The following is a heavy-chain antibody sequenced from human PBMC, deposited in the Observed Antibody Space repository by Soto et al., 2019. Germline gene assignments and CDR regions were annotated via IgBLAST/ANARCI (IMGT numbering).Heavy chain of an antibody. CDR1: GFTFSSYG. J-gene: IGHJ6*02. Sequence: GGSLRLSCAASGFTFSSYGMHWVRQAPGKGLEWVAVISYDGSNKYYADSVKGRFTISRDNSKNTLYLQMNSLRAEDTAVYYCAKARIQKGLTYYYYGMDVWGQGTTVTVSS. D-gene: IGHD2-8*01. V-gene: IGHV3-30*18. CDR2: ISYDGSNK. CDR3: AKARIQKGLTYYYYGMDV.